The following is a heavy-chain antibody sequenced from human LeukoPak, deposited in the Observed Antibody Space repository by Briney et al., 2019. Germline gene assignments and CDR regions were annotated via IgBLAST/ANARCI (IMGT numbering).Heavy chain of an antibody. CDR3: AKDLEGLPSDNFDY. Sequence: AGGSLRLSCAASGFTFSSYGMHWVRQAPGKGLEWVAVMSYDGGNKYYADSVKGRFTISRDNSKNTLYLQMNRLRAEDTAVYYCAKDLEGLPSDNFDYWGQGTLVTVSS. V-gene: IGHV3-30*18. CDR1: GFTFSSYG. CDR2: MSYDGGNK. D-gene: IGHD2-2*01. J-gene: IGHJ4*02.